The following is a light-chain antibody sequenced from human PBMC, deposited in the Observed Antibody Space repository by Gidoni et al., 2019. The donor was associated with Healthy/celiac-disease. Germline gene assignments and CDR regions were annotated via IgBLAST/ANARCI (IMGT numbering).Light chain of an antibody. Sequence: TQMTLSPSSLSASVGDRVTITCRASQSISSYLNWYQQKPGKAPKLLIYAASSWQSGIPARFSGSGSGTEFTLTISSLQSEDFATYYCQQCYSSPWTFXQXTKVEIK. CDR2: AAS. J-gene: IGKJ1*01. CDR3: QQCYSSPWT. CDR1: QSISSY. V-gene: IGKV1-39*01.